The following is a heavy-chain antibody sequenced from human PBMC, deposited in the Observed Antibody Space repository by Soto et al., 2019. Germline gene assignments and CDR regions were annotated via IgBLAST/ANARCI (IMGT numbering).Heavy chain of an antibody. V-gene: IGHV3-72*01. J-gene: IGHJ3*02. CDR2: SRNKASGYTT. CDR3: ARGFHSFDI. Sequence: EVQLVESGGGLVQPGGSLRLSCAASGFTFSDHYMDWVRQAPGKGLEWIARSRNKASGYTTVYAASVRGKFTISRDDSRSSLYLQMNSLNTEDTAVYYCARGFHSFDIWGRGTVVNVSS. CDR1: GFTFSDHY.